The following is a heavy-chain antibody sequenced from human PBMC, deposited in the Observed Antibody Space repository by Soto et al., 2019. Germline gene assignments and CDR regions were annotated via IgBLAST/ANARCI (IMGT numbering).Heavy chain of an antibody. D-gene: IGHD3-10*01. CDR1: GYSFTSHG. Sequence: QVQLVQSGAEVKKPGASVKVSCKASGYSFTSHGISWVRQAPGQGLEWMGWISGNSGDTNYAQKLQGRVTVTTDTSTSTAYMKLRSLRSEATAVYYCARMVRRSNMAYGPCEDGCGKGPTVTVSS. CDR3: ARMVRRSNMAYGPCEDG. V-gene: IGHV1-18*01. CDR2: ISGNSGDT. J-gene: IGHJ6*01.